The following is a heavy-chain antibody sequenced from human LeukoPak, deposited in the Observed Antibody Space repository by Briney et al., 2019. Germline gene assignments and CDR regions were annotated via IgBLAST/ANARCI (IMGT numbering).Heavy chain of an antibody. D-gene: IGHD2-8*01. CDR3: ARDRFCTTDRCSDY. Sequence: GGSLRLSCAASGFTFSNAWMHWVRQAPGKGLVWVARIRTDGTDTSYADSVKGRFTISRDNAKNTLYLQMNNLRVEDTAVYYCARDRFCTTDRCSDYWGQGTLVTVSS. J-gene: IGHJ4*02. CDR2: IRTDGTDT. V-gene: IGHV3-74*01. CDR1: GFTFSNAW.